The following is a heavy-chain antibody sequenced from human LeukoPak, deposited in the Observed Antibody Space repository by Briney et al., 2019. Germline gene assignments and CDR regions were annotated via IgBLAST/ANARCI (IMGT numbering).Heavy chain of an antibody. Sequence: GGSLRLSCAASGFTVSSNYMSWVRQAPGKGLEWVSVVYSGGSTYYADSVKGRFTISRDNSKNTLYLQMNSLGAEDTAVYYCARGALPDAFDIWGQGTMVTVSS. CDR1: GFTVSSNY. CDR3: ARGALPDAFDI. D-gene: IGHD1-26*01. V-gene: IGHV3-53*01. CDR2: VYSGGST. J-gene: IGHJ3*02.